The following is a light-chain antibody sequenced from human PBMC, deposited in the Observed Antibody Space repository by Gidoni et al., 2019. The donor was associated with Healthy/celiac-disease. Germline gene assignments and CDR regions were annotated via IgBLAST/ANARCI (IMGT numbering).Light chain of an antibody. CDR3: CSYAGSYSFV. CDR2: DVS. V-gene: IGLV2-11*01. J-gene: IGLJ1*01. Sequence: QSALPQPRSVSRSPGQSVTISCTGTSSDVGGYNYVSWYQQHPGKAPKLMIYDVSKRPSGVPDRFSGSKSGNTASLTISGLQAEDEADYYCCSYAGSYSFVFGTGTKVTVL. CDR1: SSDVGGYNY.